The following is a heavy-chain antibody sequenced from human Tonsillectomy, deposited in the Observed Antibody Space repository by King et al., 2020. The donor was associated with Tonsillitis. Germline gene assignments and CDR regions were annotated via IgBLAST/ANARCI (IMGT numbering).Heavy chain of an antibody. CDR1: GLSFSNYG. CDR3: AKDGIGLSYWYFDL. J-gene: IGHJ2*01. D-gene: IGHD3-16*01. CDR2: IAYDGSYE. V-gene: IGHV3-30*18. Sequence: VQLVESGGGVVQPGRSLRLSCAASGLSFSNYGMHWVRQAPGKGLEWVALIAYDGSYENYADSVKGRFTIYRDNSKNTLYLEMRSLGVEDTAVYYCAKDGIGLSYWYFDLWGRGTLVTVSS.